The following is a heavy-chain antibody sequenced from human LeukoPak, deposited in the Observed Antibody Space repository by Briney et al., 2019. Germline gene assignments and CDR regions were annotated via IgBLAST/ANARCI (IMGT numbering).Heavy chain of an antibody. D-gene: IGHD3-3*01. V-gene: IGHV1-18*01. Sequence: GASVKVSCKASGYTFTSYGISWVRQAPGQGLEWMGWISVYNGNTNYAQKVQGRVTMTTDTSTSTAYMDLRSLRSDDTAVYYCARDVGSLYDFWSGYIDYWGQGTLVTVSS. CDR3: ARDVGSLYDFWSGYIDY. CDR2: ISVYNGNT. J-gene: IGHJ4*02. CDR1: GYTFTSYG.